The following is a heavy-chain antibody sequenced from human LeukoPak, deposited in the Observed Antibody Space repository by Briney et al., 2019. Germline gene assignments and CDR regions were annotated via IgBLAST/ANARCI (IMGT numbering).Heavy chain of an antibody. V-gene: IGHV1-8*01. CDR2: MNPNSGNT. J-gene: IGHJ4*02. D-gene: IGHD3-22*01. Sequence: ASVKVSCKASGYTSTSYDINWVRQATGQGLEWMGWMNPNSGNTGYAQKFQGRVTMTRNTSISTAYMELSSLRSEDTAVYYCARALRVRGIVVVTLGYWGQGTLVTVSS. CDR3: ARALRVRGIVVVTLGY. CDR1: GYTSTSYD.